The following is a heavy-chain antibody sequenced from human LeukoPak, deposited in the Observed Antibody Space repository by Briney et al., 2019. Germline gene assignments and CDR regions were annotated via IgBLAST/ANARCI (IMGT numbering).Heavy chain of an antibody. J-gene: IGHJ4*02. V-gene: IGHV3-48*02. CDR2: ISSSSSTI. CDR1: GFTFSSYG. Sequence: GRSLRLSCAASGFTFSSYGMHWVRQAPGKGLEWVSYISSSSSTIYYADSVKGRFTISRDNAKDSLYLQMNSLRDEDTAVYYCVRDSSFDYWGQGTLVTVSS. CDR3: VRDSSFDY.